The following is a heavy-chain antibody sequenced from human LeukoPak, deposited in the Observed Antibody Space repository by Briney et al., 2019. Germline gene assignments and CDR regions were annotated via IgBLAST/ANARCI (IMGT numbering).Heavy chain of an antibody. Sequence: PSETLSLTCAVYGGSFIGFHWNWIRQPPGKGLEWIGDINHSGSTNYTPSLKSRVTISVDTSKNQFSLKLSSVTAADTAVYYCARLHLVSSGWYPMADSWGQGTLVTVSS. V-gene: IGHV4-34*01. J-gene: IGHJ4*02. CDR1: GGSFIGFH. CDR3: ARLHLVSSGWYPMADS. D-gene: IGHD6-19*01. CDR2: INHSGST.